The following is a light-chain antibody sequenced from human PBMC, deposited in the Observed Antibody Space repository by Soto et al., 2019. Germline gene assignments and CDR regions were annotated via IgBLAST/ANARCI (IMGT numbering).Light chain of an antibody. J-gene: IGKJ2*01. V-gene: IGKV3-20*01. Sequence: EIVLTQSPGTLSLSPGERATLSCWASQTVTSSHLGWYQQKPGQAPRLLIYDASSRATGIPDRFSGSGSGTDFTLTISRLEPEDFAVYHCQHYGSFGQGTKLEIK. CDR2: DAS. CDR1: QTVTSSH. CDR3: QHYGS.